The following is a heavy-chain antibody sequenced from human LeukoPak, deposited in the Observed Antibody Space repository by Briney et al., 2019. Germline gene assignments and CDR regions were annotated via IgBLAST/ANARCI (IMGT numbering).Heavy chain of an antibody. J-gene: IGHJ3*02. V-gene: IGHV4-61*02. D-gene: IGHD3-22*01. Sequence: SETLSLTCTVSGGSISSGDYYWSWIRQPAGKGLEWIGRISSSGSTNYNPSPKSRVTISVDTSKNQFSLKLSSVTAADTAVYFCARGPYSYDSSGAFDIWGQGTMVTVSS. CDR1: GGSISSGDYY. CDR3: ARGPYSYDSSGAFDI. CDR2: ISSSGST.